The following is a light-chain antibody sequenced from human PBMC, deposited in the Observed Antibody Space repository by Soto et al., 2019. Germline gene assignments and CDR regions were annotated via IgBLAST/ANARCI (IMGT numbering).Light chain of an antibody. CDR3: QHRSHWPPWT. J-gene: IGKJ1*01. CDR1: QSVSSY. Sequence: EVVLTQSPATLSLSPRERATLSCRASQSVSSYLAWYQQKPGQAPRLLIYDASNRATGIPARFSGSGSGTDFTLTISSLEPEDFAVYYCQHRSHWPPWTFGQGTKV. CDR2: DAS. V-gene: IGKV3-11*01.